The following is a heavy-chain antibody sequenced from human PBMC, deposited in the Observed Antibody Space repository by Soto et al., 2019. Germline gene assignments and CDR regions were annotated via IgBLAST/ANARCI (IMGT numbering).Heavy chain of an antibody. Sequence: QVQLVQSGAEVKKPGSSVKVSCKASGGTFSSYAISWVRQAPGQGLEWMGGIIPIFGTANYAQKFQGRVTITADESTSTAYMELSSLRSEDTAVYYCARLGYCISTSCPVFPETYGMDVWGQATTVTVSS. CDR1: GGTFSSYA. CDR3: ARLGYCISTSCPVFPETYGMDV. D-gene: IGHD2-2*01. V-gene: IGHV1-69*12. CDR2: IIPIFGTA. J-gene: IGHJ6*02.